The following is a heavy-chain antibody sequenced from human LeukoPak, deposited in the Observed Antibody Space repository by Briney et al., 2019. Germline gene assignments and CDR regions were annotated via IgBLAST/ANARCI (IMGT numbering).Heavy chain of an antibody. J-gene: IGHJ4*02. CDR2: ISGSGGST. CDR1: GFTFSSYA. Sequence: GGSLRLSCAASGFTFSSYAMSWVRQAPGKGLEWVSAISGSGGSTYYADSVKGRFTISRDNSKNTLYLQMNSLRAEDTAVYYCAKDPRRYCSGGSCSVLDYWGQGTLVTVSS. D-gene: IGHD2-15*01. CDR3: AKDPRRYCSGGSCSVLDY. V-gene: IGHV3-23*01.